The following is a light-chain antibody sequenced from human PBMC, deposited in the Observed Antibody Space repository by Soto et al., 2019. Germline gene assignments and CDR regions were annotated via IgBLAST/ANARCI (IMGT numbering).Light chain of an antibody. CDR1: QSVRSNY. V-gene: IGKV3-20*01. CDR3: HQYGGSPYT. CDR2: GAS. J-gene: IGKJ2*01. Sequence: EIVLTQSPGTLSLSPEERATLSCRASQSVRSNYLAWYHQKPGQAPRLLIYGASSRATGIPDRFSGTGSGTDFTLTISRLEPEDFAVYYCHQYGGSPYTFGQGTKLEIK.